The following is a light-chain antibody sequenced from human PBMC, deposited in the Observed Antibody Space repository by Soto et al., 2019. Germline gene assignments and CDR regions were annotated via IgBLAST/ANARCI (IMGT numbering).Light chain of an antibody. J-gene: IGKJ1*01. CDR1: RSISSY. CDR3: QQSYSTPPT. V-gene: IGKV1-39*01. CDR2: AAS. Sequence: DIQITQSPSSLSASVGDRVTITCRASRSISSYLNWYQQKPGKAPKLLIYAASSLQSGVPSRFSGSGSGTDFTLTISSLQPEDFATYYCQQSYSTPPTFGQGTKVDIK.